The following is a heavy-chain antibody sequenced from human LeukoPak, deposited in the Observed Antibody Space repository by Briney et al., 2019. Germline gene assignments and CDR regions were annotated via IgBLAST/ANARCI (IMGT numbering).Heavy chain of an antibody. V-gene: IGHV4-39*01. CDR3: ARQGLSITGTTHFDY. CDR1: GGSISSSSYY. Sequence: SETLSLTCTVSGGSISSSSYYWGWIRQPPGKGLEWTGSIYYSGSTYYNPSLKSRVTISVDTSKNQFSLKLSSVTAADTAVYYCARQGLSITGTTHFDYWGQGTLVTVSS. D-gene: IGHD1-7*01. CDR2: IYYSGST. J-gene: IGHJ4*02.